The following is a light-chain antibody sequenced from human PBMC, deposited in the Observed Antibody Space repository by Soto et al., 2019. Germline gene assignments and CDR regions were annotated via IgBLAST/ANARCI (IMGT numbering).Light chain of an antibody. Sequence: VMTQSPAQLSGSPGERPAPSGTASQSVSSYLAWYQQKPGQAPRLLIYHASTRATAVPARFSGSGSGTEFTLTISSLQPEDFATYYCQQYNSYSRTFGQGTQVDIK. V-gene: IGKV3-15*01. J-gene: IGKJ1*01. CDR2: HAS. CDR1: QSVSSY. CDR3: QQYNSYSRT.